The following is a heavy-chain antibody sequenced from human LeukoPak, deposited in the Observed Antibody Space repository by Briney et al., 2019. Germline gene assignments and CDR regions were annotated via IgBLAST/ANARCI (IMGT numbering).Heavy chain of an antibody. V-gene: IGHV4-61*01. J-gene: IGHJ5*02. Sequence: SETLSLTCTVSGGSVSSGSYYWSWIRQPPGKGLEWIGYIYYSGSTNYNPSLKSRVTISVDTSKNQFSLKLSSVTAADTAVYYCARVIASGNWFDPWGQGTLVTVSS. CDR3: ARVIASGNWFDP. CDR2: IYYSGST. CDR1: GGSVSSGSYY. D-gene: IGHD2-21*01.